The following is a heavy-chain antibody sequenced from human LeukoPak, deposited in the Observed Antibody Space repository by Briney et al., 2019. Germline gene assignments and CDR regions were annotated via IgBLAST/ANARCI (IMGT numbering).Heavy chain of an antibody. D-gene: IGHD2-2*01. V-gene: IGHV3-30*03. CDR3: TRDHITSWQIDF. Sequence: PGGSLRLSCAASGFTFSSYAMSWVRQAPGKGLEWVAVISYDGSNKYYADSVKGRFTISRDNSKNTLYLQMNSLRVEDTAVYYCTRDHITSWQIDFWGQGTMVTVSS. J-gene: IGHJ4*02. CDR1: GFTFSSYA. CDR2: ISYDGSNK.